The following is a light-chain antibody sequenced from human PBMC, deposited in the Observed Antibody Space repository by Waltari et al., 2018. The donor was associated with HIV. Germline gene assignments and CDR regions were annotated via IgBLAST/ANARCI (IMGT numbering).Light chain of an antibody. CDR2: DAS. V-gene: IGKV3-15*01. CDR1: QSIFSN. Sequence: ILLTQSPATVSVSPGERATLSCTASQSIFSNLAWYQHRPGQAPRLLIYDASTRGAGVPDRFSGTASGTEFTLTISNLQSEDVGLYYCQQYNEWLALTLGGGTRVEV. J-gene: IGKJ4*01. CDR3: QQYNEWLALT.